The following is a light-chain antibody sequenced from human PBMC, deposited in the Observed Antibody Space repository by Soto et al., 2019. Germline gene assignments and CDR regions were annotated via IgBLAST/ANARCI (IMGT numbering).Light chain of an antibody. CDR3: SSSTTSYTRVYA. J-gene: IGLJ1*01. V-gene: IGLV2-14*01. CDR2: DVN. CDR1: SSDVGSDDY. Sequence: QSALTQPASVSGSPGQSITISCTGTSSDVGSDDYVSWYQQFPGKAPKLIIYDVNNRPSGVSDRFSGSKSGNTAFLTISGLQPDDEAHYYCSSSTTSYTRVYAFGTGTKLTVL.